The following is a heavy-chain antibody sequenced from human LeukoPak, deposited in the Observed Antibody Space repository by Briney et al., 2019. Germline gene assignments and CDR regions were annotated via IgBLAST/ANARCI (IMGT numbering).Heavy chain of an antibody. V-gene: IGHV1-69*05. CDR1: GGTFSSYA. Sequence: SVKVSCKASGGTFSSYAISWVRQAPGQGLEWMGGFIPIFGTANYAQKFQGRVTITTDESTSTAYMELSSLRSEDTAVYYCARVGYYDSSRGSWSDPWGQGTLVTVSS. CDR2: FIPIFGTA. D-gene: IGHD3-22*01. CDR3: ARVGYYDSSRGSWSDP. J-gene: IGHJ5*02.